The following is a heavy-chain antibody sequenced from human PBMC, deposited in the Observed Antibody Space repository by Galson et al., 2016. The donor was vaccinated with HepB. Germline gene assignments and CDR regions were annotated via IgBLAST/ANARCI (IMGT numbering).Heavy chain of an antibody. D-gene: IGHD6-13*01. J-gene: IGHJ6*02. CDR2: VFYSGST. CDR3: TRDPQPVYYYHGMDV. CDR1: GGSINSYY. Sequence: SETLSLTCTISGGSINSYYWGWIRQPPGGGLEWIGSVFYSGSTYYNPSLGTRVTISLDTSQNQFSLKVTSVTAADTAIYYCTRDPQPVYYYHGMDVWGQGTTVTVSS. V-gene: IGHV4-39*02.